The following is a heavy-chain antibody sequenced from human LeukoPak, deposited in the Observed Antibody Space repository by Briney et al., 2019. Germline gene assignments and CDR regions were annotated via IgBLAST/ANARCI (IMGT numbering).Heavy chain of an antibody. D-gene: IGHD6-13*01. CDR2: IYYSGST. V-gene: IGHV4-39*07. CDR1: GGSIGSSSYY. Sequence: SETLSLTCTVSGGSIGSSSYYWGWIRQPPGKGLEWIGSIYYSGSTYYNPSLKSRVTISVDTSKNQFSLKLSSVTAADTAVYYCARDLRAAAGGFDYWGQGTLVTVSS. CDR3: ARDLRAAAGGFDY. J-gene: IGHJ4*02.